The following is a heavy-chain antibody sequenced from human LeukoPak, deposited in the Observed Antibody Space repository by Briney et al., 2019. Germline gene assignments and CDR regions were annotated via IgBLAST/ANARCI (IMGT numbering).Heavy chain of an antibody. V-gene: IGHV3-11*01. CDR1: GFTFSDYY. Sequence: GGSLRLSCAASGFTFSDYYMSWIRQAPGKGLEWVSYISSSGSTIYYADSVKSRFTISGDNAKNSLFLQMNSLRAEDTAVYYCARRAYSSGWYFFDYWGQGTLVTVSS. J-gene: IGHJ4*02. D-gene: IGHD6-19*01. CDR2: ISSSGSTI. CDR3: ARRAYSSGWYFFDY.